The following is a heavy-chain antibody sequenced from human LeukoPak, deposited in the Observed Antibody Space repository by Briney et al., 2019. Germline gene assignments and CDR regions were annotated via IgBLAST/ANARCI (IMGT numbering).Heavy chain of an antibody. CDR1: GFTFSNAW. CDR3: TKFDYAAFEY. CDR2: IKSKTNGGTT. Sequence: GGSLRLTCVASGFTFSNAWMSWVRQAPGKGLEWVGRIKSKTNGGTTDYAAPVKGRFTISRDDSKNTLYLQMNSLKTEDTAVYYCTKFDYAAFEYWGQGTLVTVSS. V-gene: IGHV3-15*01. J-gene: IGHJ4*02. D-gene: IGHD4-17*01.